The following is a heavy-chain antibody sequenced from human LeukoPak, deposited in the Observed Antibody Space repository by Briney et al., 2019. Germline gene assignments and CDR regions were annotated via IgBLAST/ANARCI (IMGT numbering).Heavy chain of an antibody. Sequence: PGGSLRLSCAASGFTFSSYSMNWVRQAPGKGLEWVSSISSSSSYIYYADSVKGRFTISRDNAKNSLYLQMNSLRAEDTAVYYCASSIPLDYYMDVWGKGTTVTVSS. CDR2: ISSSSSYI. CDR3: ASSIPLDYYMDV. V-gene: IGHV3-21*01. J-gene: IGHJ6*03. CDR1: GFTFSSYS.